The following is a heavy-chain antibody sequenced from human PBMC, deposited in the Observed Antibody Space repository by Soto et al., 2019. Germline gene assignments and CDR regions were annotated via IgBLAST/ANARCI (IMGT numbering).Heavy chain of an antibody. J-gene: IGHJ4*02. CDR1: VFKFSDYA. CDR3: AKDRRAGGNSAFYFDF. V-gene: IGHV3-23*01. Sequence: PGGPLKLSCAASVFKFSDYAMSWVRQAPGKGLEWVSLISATGGGTYYADSVKGRFTISRDNSHNTLYLQVHSLTAEDTAVYYCAKDRRAGGNSAFYFDFWGQGAQVTVSS. CDR2: ISATGGGT. D-gene: IGHD3-16*01.